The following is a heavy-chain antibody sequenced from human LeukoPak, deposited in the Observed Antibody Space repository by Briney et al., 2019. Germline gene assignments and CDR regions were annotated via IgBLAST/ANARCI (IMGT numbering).Heavy chain of an antibody. Sequence: SETLSLTCTVSGGAITGYYWSWIRQPPGKGLEWIGYIYYSGSTNYNPSLKSRVTISVDTSKNQFSLKLSSVTAADTAVYYCAREASLRGIHTPYYFDYWGQGTLVTVSS. CDR1: GGAITGYY. V-gene: IGHV4-59*01. CDR3: AREASLRGIHTPYYFDY. D-gene: IGHD3-10*01. J-gene: IGHJ4*02. CDR2: IYYSGST.